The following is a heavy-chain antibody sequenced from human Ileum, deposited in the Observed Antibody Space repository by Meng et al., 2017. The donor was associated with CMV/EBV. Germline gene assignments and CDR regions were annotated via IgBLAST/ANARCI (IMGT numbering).Heavy chain of an antibody. CDR1: GITLSAYA. CDR2: VYSSATST. CDR3: AKHVAGPNKGWFDP. J-gene: IGHJ5*02. D-gene: IGHD4/OR15-4a*01. Sequence: GGSLRLSCAASGITLSAYAVTWVRQAPGKGLEWVSMVYSSATSTFYADSVRGRFTISRDNSKNTVYLQMNNLRAEDTALYYCAKHVAGPNKGWFDPWGQGTLVNVSS. V-gene: IGHV3-23*03.